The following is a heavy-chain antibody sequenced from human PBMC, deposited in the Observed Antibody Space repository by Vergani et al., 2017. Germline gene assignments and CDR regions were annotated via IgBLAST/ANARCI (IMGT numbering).Heavy chain of an antibody. D-gene: IGHD4-17*01. J-gene: IGHJ4*02. Sequence: EVQLVESGGGLVQPGGSLRLSCAASGFTFSSYSMNWVRQAPGKGLEWVSYISSSSSTIYYADSVKGRFTISRDNAKNSLYLQMNSLRAEDTAVYYCARVGPKEGTTVTITETFDYWGQGTLVTVSS. CDR3: ARVGPKEGTTVTITETFDY. CDR1: GFTFSSYS. CDR2: ISSSSSTI. V-gene: IGHV3-48*04.